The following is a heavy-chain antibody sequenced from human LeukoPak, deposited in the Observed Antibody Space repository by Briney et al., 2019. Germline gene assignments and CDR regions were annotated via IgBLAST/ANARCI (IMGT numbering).Heavy chain of an antibody. Sequence: TGGSLRLSCAASGFTVSNKYMTWVRQAPGKGLEWVSSISGSGDSTYYADSVKGRFTISRDNSNNTLFLQMNSLRAEDTALYYCAKSRSSGSSSSNYWGQGTLVTVSS. CDR2: ISGSGDST. CDR3: AKSRSSGSSSSNY. J-gene: IGHJ4*02. D-gene: IGHD6-13*01. V-gene: IGHV3-23*01. CDR1: GFTVSNKY.